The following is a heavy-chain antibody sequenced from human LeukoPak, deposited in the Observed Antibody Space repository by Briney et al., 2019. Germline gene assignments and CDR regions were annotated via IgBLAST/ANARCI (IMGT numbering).Heavy chain of an antibody. D-gene: IGHD5-12*01. V-gene: IGHV3-74*01. J-gene: IGHJ4*02. CDR2: ITNDGSSA. Sequence: GGSLRLSCTASGFTFSNYWMHWVRQAPGKGLVWVSRITNDGSSAAYADSVKGRFTISRDNAKNTVYLQMNSLRAEDTAVYYCARDIATTPVYWGQGTLVTVPS. CDR1: GFTFSNYW. CDR3: ARDIATTPVY.